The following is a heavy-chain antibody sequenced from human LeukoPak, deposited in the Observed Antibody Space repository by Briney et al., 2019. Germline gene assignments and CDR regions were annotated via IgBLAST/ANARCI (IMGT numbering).Heavy chain of an antibody. CDR3: ARLTGTTGFDY. V-gene: IGHV3-7*01. J-gene: IGHJ4*02. CDR2: IKQDGSDK. CDR1: GFPFSSYW. Sequence: HPGGSLRLSCAASGFPFSSYWMSWVRQAPGKGLEWVANIKQDGSDKYYVDSVKGRFTISRDNAKNSLYLQLNILRADDTAVYYCARLTGTTGFDYWGQGTLVTVYS. D-gene: IGHD1-1*01.